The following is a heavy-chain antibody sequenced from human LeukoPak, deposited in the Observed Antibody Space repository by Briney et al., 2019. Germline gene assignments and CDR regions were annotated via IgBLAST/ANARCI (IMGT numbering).Heavy chain of an antibody. Sequence: GGSLRLSCAASGFTFGNSWVHWVRQAPGKGLVWVSLINADGTTTTYADSVKGRFTLSSDSSRNTVYFQLNNLRVEDTAIYYCAKASWVSSTDAVRWGQGTLVTVSS. V-gene: IGHV3-74*01. J-gene: IGHJ4*02. CDR1: GFTFGNSW. CDR3: AKASWVSSTDAVR. D-gene: IGHD3-16*01. CDR2: INADGTTT.